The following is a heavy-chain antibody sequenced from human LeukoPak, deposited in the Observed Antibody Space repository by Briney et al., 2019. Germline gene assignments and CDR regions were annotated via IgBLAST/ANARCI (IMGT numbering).Heavy chain of an antibody. CDR3: AKQEALTDLIDTAMVTNAFDI. D-gene: IGHD5-18*01. CDR1: GGSFSGYY. CDR2: INHSGST. J-gene: IGHJ3*02. Sequence: SETLSLTCAVYGGSFSGYYWSWIRQPPGKGLEWIGEINHSGSTNYNPSLKSRVTISVDTSKNQFSLKLSSVTAEDTAVYYCAKQEALTDLIDTAMVTNAFDIWGQGTMVTVSS. V-gene: IGHV4-34*01.